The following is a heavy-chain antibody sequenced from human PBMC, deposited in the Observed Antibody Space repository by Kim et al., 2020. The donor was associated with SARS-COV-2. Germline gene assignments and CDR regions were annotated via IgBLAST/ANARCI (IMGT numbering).Heavy chain of an antibody. CDR3: ARGDFIAAAGGWFDP. D-gene: IGHD6-13*01. CDR1: GYTFTSYA. V-gene: IGHV1-3*01. Sequence: ASVKVSCKASGYTFTSYAMHWVRQAPGQRLEWMGWINAGNGNTKYSQKFQGRVTITRDTSASTAYMELSSLRSEDTAVYYCARGDFIAAAGGWFDPWGQGTLVTVSS. J-gene: IGHJ5*02. CDR2: INAGNGNT.